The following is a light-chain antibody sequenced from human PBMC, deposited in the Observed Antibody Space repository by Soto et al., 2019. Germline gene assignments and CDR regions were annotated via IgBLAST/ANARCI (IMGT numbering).Light chain of an antibody. CDR3: QQRSTWPLLT. CDR1: QTVRRY. J-gene: IGKJ4*01. CDR2: DAS. Sequence: VLIQSPATLSLSPGERATLSCRASQTVRRYLAWFQQKPGQPPRLLIYDASNRATGIPARFSGSGSGTDYTLTISSLEPEDFAVYYCQQRSTWPLLTFGGGTKVEI. V-gene: IGKV3-11*01.